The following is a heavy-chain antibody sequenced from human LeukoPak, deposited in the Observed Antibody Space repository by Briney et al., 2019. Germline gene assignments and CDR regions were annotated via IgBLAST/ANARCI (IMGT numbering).Heavy chain of an antibody. V-gene: IGHV4-4*07. CDR3: ASRHDYYDSSGSVY. J-gene: IGHJ4*02. CDR1: GGSISSYY. D-gene: IGHD3-22*01. Sequence: SETLSLTCTVSGGSISSYYWSWIRQPAGKGLEWIGRIYTSGSTNYNPSLKSRVTMSVDTSKNQFSLKLSSVTAADTAVYYCASRHDYYDSSGSVYWGQGTLVTVSS. CDR2: IYTSGST.